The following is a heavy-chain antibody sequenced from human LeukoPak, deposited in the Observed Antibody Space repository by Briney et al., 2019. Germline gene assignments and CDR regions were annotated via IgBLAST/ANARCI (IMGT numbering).Heavy chain of an antibody. J-gene: IGHJ4*02. CDR2: IIPIFCTA. CDR3: WRTALYGSWSYSDY. Sequence: SSVKVSCKASGGTFSSYAISWVRQAPGRGLEWMGGIIPIFCTANYAQKFQGRVTITTGESTSPAHTEPSRLSSDDQAGDYLWRTALYGSWSYSDYWGQGTLVTVSS. D-gene: IGHD3-10*01. CDR1: GGTFSSYA. V-gene: IGHV1-69*05.